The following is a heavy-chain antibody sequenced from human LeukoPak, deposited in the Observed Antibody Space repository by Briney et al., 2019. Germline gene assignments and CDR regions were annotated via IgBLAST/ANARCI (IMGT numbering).Heavy chain of an antibody. D-gene: IGHD2-2*01. J-gene: IGHJ4*02. CDR1: GGSISSGDYY. CDR3: ARGGRYCSGTSCYRLFDY. Sequence: SQTLSLTCTASGGSISSGDYYWSWIRQHPGKGLEWIGYIYYSGSTYYNPSLKSRVTISVDTSKNQFSLKLSSVTAADTAVYYCARGGRYCSGTSCYRLFDYWGQGTLVTVSS. CDR2: IYYSGST. V-gene: IGHV4-31*03.